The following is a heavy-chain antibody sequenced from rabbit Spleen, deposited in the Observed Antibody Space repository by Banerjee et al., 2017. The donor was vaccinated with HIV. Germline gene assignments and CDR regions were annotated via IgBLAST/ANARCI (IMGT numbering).Heavy chain of an antibody. V-gene: IGHV1S45*01. CDR3: ARDSGSNPYIDVYFNL. D-gene: IGHD4-2*01. CDR1: GFSFTDRDV. Sequence: QEQLEESGRGLVRPEGSLTLTCKASGFSFTDRDVMCWVRQAPGKGLEWIACINTATGKDVYASWVNGRFTISRTSSTTVTLQMTSLAAADTATYFCARDSGSNPYIDVYFNLWGQGTLVTVS. J-gene: IGHJ4*01. CDR2: INTATGKD.